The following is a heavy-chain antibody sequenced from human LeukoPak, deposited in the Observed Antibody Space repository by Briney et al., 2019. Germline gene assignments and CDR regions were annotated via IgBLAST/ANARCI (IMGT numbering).Heavy chain of an antibody. Sequence: SQTLSLTCTVSGGSISTPGYYWSWIRQHPGKGLEWIGYIYYSGSTYYNPSLRSRVTISVDTSKNQFSLKLSSVTGADTAVYYCAIGGAYCGADCYLPAFDYWGQGTLVTVSS. D-gene: IGHD2-21*02. CDR2: IYYSGST. CDR3: AIGGAYCGADCYLPAFDY. V-gene: IGHV4-31*03. CDR1: GGSISTPGYY. J-gene: IGHJ4*02.